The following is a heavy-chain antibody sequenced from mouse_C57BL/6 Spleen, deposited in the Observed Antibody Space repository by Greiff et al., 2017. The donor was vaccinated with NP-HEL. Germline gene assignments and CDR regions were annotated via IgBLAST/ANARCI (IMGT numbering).Heavy chain of an antibody. V-gene: IGHV1-4*01. CDR2: INPSSGYT. Sequence: QVQLQQSGADLARPGASVKMSCKASGCTFTSYTMHWVKQRPGQGLEWIGYINPSSGYTKYNQKFKDKATLTADKSSSTAYMQLSSLTSEDSAFYYCARPYSLRVGFAYWGQGTLVTVSA. CDR3: ARPYSLRVGFAY. J-gene: IGHJ3*01. CDR1: GCTFTSYT. D-gene: IGHD1-1*01.